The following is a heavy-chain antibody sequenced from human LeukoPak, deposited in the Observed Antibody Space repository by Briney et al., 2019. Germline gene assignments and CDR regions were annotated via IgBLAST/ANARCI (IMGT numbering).Heavy chain of an antibody. CDR3: ASIRVVGATFAYYFDY. J-gene: IGHJ4*02. Sequence: SETLSLTCAVYGGSFSGYYWSWIRQPPGKGLEWIGEINHSGSTNYNPSLKSRVTISVDTSKNQFSLKLSSVTAADTAVYYCASIRVVGATFAYYFDYWGQGTLVTVSS. CDR1: GGSFSGYY. CDR2: INHSGST. V-gene: IGHV4-34*01. D-gene: IGHD1-26*01.